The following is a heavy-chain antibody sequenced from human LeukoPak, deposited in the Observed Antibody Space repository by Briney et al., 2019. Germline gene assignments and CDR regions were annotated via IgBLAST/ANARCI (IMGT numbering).Heavy chain of an antibody. CDR2: ISGSGGST. D-gene: IGHD4-17*01. CDR3: AKLSTSGTTSFDY. V-gene: IGHV3-23*01. Sequence: GGSLRLSCAASGFTFSSYAMSWVRQAPGKGLEWVSAISGSGGSTHYADSVKGRFTISRDNSKNTLYLQMNSLRAEDTAVYYCAKLSTSGTTSFDYWGQGTLVTVSS. J-gene: IGHJ4*02. CDR1: GFTFSSYA.